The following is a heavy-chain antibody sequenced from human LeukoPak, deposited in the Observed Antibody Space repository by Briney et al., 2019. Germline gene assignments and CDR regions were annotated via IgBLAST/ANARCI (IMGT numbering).Heavy chain of an antibody. D-gene: IGHD3-3*01. CDR1: GGSISSSSYY. CDR2: IYYSGST. CDR3: ARHREWYPYVFDY. V-gene: IGHV4-39*01. Sequence: SETLSLTCTVSGGSISSSSYYWGWIRQPPGKGLEWIGSIYYSGSTYYNPSLKSRVTISVDTSKNQCSLKLSSVTAADTAVYYCARHREWYPYVFDYWGQGTLVTVSS. J-gene: IGHJ4*02.